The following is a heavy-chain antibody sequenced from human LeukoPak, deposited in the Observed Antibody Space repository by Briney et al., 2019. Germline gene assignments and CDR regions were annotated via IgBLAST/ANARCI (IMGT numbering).Heavy chain of an antibody. CDR1: GFTVSSNY. Sequence: GGSLRLSCAASGFTVSSNYMSWVRQAPGKGLEWVANINQHGSETYYVDSVRGRFTISRDNAKNSLYLQMNSLRAEDTAVYFCPIDLVRCSGGSCYSLFDCWGQGALSPSPQ. CDR3: PIDLVRCSGGSCYSLFDC. CDR2: INQHGSET. D-gene: IGHD2-15*01. J-gene: IGHJ4*02. V-gene: IGHV3-7*05.